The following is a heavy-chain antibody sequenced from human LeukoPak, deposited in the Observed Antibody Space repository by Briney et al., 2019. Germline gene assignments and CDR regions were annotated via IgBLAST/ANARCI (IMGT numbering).Heavy chain of an antibody. CDR3: AGESLVVPAADV. Sequence: SETLSLTCTVSGGSISSYYWSWIRQHPGKGLEWIGYIYYSGSTYYNPSLKSRVTISVDTSKNQFSLKLSSVTAADTAVYYCAGESLVVPAADVWGQGTTVTVSS. D-gene: IGHD2-2*01. V-gene: IGHV4-59*06. CDR2: IYYSGST. CDR1: GGSISSYY. J-gene: IGHJ6*02.